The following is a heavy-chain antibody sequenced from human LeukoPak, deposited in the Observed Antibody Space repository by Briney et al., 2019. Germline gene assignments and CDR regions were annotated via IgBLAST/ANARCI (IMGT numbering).Heavy chain of an antibody. Sequence: ASVKVSCKASGYTFTSYDINWVRQATGQGLEWMGWMNPNSGNTGYAQKFQGRVTITRNTSISTAYMELSSLRSEDTAVYYCARGMCSDGVCYFLADYWGQGTLVTVSS. J-gene: IGHJ4*02. D-gene: IGHD2-15*01. CDR3: ARGMCSDGVCYFLADY. V-gene: IGHV1-8*03. CDR2: MNPNSGNT. CDR1: GYTFTSYD.